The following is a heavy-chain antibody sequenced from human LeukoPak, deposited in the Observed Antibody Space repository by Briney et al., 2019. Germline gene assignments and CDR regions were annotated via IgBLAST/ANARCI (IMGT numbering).Heavy chain of an antibody. V-gene: IGHV4-39*07. CDR1: GGSISSSSYY. D-gene: IGHD3-22*01. Sequence: PSETLSLTCTVSGGSISSSSYYWGWIRQPPGKGLEWIGSIYYSGSTYYNPSLKSRVTISVDTSKNQFSLKLSSVTAADTAVYYCARGSVYDSSGYGYWGQGTLVTVSS. CDR3: ARGSVYDSSGYGY. J-gene: IGHJ4*02. CDR2: IYYSGST.